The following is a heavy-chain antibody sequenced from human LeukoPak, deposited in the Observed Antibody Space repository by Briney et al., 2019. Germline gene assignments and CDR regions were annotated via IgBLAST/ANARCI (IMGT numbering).Heavy chain of an antibody. V-gene: IGHV3-15*01. Sequence: PGGSLRLSCAASGFTFSGNDMSWVRQAPGKGLEWVGRIKSKTDGGTTDYAAPVKGRFTISRDDSKNTLYLQMNSLKTEDTAVYYCTTDGIVATIWVGYYYWGQGTLVTVSS. CDR1: GFTFSGND. J-gene: IGHJ4*02. CDR3: TTDGIVATIWVGYYY. CDR2: IKSKTDGGTT. D-gene: IGHD5-12*01.